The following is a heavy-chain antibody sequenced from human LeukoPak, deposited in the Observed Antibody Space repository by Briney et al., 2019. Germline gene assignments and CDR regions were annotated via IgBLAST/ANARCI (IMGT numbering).Heavy chain of an antibody. CDR2: IRQDGDTK. J-gene: IGHJ4*02. D-gene: IGHD6-13*01. CDR1: GFPFNAYW. V-gene: IGHV3-7*03. Sequence: PGGSLRLSCAASGFPFNAYWMTWVRQAPVKGLEWVANIRQDGDTKYYVDSVKGRFTISRDNAMNSLYLQMNSLRAEDTAIYYCARSLPYGTTWYGRSDFWGQGTLVTVSS. CDR3: ARSLPYGTTWYGRSDF.